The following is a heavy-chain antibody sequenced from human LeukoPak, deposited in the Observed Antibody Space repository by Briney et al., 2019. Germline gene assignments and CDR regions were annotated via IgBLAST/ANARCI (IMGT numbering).Heavy chain of an antibody. CDR1: GFTFSSYS. J-gene: IGHJ5*02. CDR2: ISSSSSYI. V-gene: IGHV3-21*01. Sequence: GGSLRLSCAASGFTFSSYSMNWVRQAPGKGLEWVSSISSSSSYICYADSVKGRFTISRDNAKNSLYLQMNSLRAEDTAVYYCARSRTTGDFDPWGQGTLVTVSS. D-gene: IGHD1-7*01. CDR3: ARSRTTGDFDP.